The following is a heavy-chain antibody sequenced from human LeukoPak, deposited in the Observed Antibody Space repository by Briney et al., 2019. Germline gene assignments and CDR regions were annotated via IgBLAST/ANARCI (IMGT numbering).Heavy chain of an antibody. Sequence: SGGSLRLSCAASGFTVSSNYMSWVRQAPGKGLEWVSVIYSGGSTYYADSVKGRFTISRDNSKNTLYLQMNSLRAEDTAVYYSARERNYYDSSGYSDAFDIWGQGTMVTVSS. V-gene: IGHV3-66*01. D-gene: IGHD3-22*01. J-gene: IGHJ3*02. CDR3: ARERNYYDSSGYSDAFDI. CDR1: GFTVSSNY. CDR2: IYSGGST.